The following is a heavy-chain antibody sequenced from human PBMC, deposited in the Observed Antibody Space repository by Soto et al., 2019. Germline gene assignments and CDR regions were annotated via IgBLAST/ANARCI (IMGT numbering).Heavy chain of an antibody. Sequence: EVQLVESGGGLVQPGGSLRLSCAASGFTFSSYEMNWVRQAPGKGLEWVSYISSSGSTIYYADSVKGRFTISRDNAKNSLYLQMNSLRAEDTAVYYCARVGYCSSTSCYEAFDIWVQGTMVTVSS. CDR3: ARVGYCSSTSCYEAFDI. V-gene: IGHV3-48*03. CDR2: ISSSGSTI. D-gene: IGHD2-2*01. CDR1: GFTFSSYE. J-gene: IGHJ3*02.